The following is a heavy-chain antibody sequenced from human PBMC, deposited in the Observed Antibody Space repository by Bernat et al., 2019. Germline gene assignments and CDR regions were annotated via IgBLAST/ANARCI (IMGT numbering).Heavy chain of an antibody. CDR1: GFTFTSSA. CDR2: IVVGSGNT. J-gene: IGHJ4*02. CDR3: AKDLTGGYGPLIPSQVSPLDY. V-gene: IGHV1-58*02. Sequence: QMQLVQSGPEVKKPGTSVKVSCKASGFTFTSSAMQWVRQARGQRLEWIGWIVVGSGNTNYAQKFQERVTITRDMSTSTAYMELSSLRSEDTAVYYCAKDLTGGYGPLIPSQVSPLDYWGQGTLVTVSS. D-gene: IGHD5-12*01.